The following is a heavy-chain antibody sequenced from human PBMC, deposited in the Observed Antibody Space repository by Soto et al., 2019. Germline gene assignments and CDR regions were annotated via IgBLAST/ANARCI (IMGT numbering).Heavy chain of an antibody. CDR3: ATPPLMTTETTNYSYYGLDV. Sequence: GGSLRLSCAASGFTFRSYAMSWVRQAPGKGLEWVSAISGSGGTTYYADSVKGRFTISRDNSKNTLYLQMNSLRAEDTAVYYCATPPLMTTETTNYSYYGLDVWGQGTTVNAP. CDR2: ISGSGGTT. CDR1: GFTFRSYA. J-gene: IGHJ6*02. D-gene: IGHD4-4*01. V-gene: IGHV3-23*01.